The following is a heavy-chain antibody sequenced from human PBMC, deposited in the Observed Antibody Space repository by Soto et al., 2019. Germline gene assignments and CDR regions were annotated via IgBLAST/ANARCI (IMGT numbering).Heavy chain of an antibody. V-gene: IGHV3-23*01. D-gene: IGHD4-17*01. CDR1: GFTFSSYA. CDR2: ISGSGGST. J-gene: IGHJ1*01. CDR3: AKDTRDYGDYPEYFQH. Sequence: GGSLRLSCAASGFTFSSYAMSWVRQAPGKGLEWVSAISGSGGSTYYADSVKGRFTISRDNSKNTLYLQMNSLRAEDTAVYYCAKDTRDYGDYPEYFQHWGQGTLVTVSS.